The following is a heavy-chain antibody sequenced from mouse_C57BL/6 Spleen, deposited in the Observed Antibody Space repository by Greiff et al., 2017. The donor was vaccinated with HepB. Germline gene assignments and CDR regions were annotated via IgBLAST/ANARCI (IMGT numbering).Heavy chain of an antibody. J-gene: IGHJ1*03. Sequence: EVMLVESGGGLVQPKGSLKLSCAASGFSFNTYAMNWVRQAPGKGLEWVARIRSKSNNYATYYADSVKDRFTISRDDSESMLYLQMNNLKTEDTAMYYCVRHRATWYFDVWGTGTTVTVSS. CDR2: IRSKSNNYAT. CDR1: GFSFNTYA. D-gene: IGHD3-1*01. V-gene: IGHV10-1*01. CDR3: VRHRATWYFDV.